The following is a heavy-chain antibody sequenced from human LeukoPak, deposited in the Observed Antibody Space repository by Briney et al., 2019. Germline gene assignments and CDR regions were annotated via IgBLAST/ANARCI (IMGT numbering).Heavy chain of an antibody. CDR2: ISAYNGNT. D-gene: IGHD1-26*01. V-gene: IGHV1-18*01. CDR1: GYTFTSYG. CDR3: ARDIVGATSLDY. Sequence: ASVKVSCKAPGYTFTSYGISWVRQAPGQGLGWMGWISAYNGNTNYAQKLQGRVTMTTDTSTSTAYMELRSLRSDDTAVYYCARDIVGATSLDYWGQGTLVTVSS. J-gene: IGHJ4*02.